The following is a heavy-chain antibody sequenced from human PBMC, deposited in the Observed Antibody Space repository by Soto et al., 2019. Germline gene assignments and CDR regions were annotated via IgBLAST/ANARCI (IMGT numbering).Heavy chain of an antibody. J-gene: IGHJ4*02. D-gene: IGHD3-3*01. Sequence: GXSVEVSCRASGGTFSSYAISWVRQAPGQGLEWMGGIIPIFGTANYAQKFQGRVTITADESTSTAYMELSSLRSEDTAVYYCAAGARPGVSIFGVVIRTNYFDYWGQGTLVTVYS. CDR1: GGTFSSYA. CDR3: AAGARPGVSIFGVVIRTNYFDY. V-gene: IGHV1-69*13. CDR2: IIPIFGTA.